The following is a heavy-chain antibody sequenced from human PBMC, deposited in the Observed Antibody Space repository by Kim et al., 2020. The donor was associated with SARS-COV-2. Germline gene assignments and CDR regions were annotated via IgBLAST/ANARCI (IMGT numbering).Heavy chain of an antibody. D-gene: IGHD3-3*01. CDR3: AKGGNVLRFVEWFD. V-gene: IGHV3-23*01. Sequence: ESVKGRFTTSRENSKNTLYLQMNSLRAEDRAVYYCAKGGNVLRFVEWFDWGQGTLVTVSS. J-gene: IGHJ4*02.